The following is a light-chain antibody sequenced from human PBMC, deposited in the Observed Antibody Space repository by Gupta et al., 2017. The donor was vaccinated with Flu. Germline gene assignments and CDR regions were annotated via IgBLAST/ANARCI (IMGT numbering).Light chain of an antibody. CDR3: QQYGRF. Sequence: SPGERATLSCRASQSVSSSYLAWYQQKPGQAPRLLIYGASSRATGIPDRFSGSGSGTDFTLTISRLEPEDFAVYYCQQYGRFFGPGTKVDIK. V-gene: IGKV3-20*01. CDR1: QSVSSSY. J-gene: IGKJ3*01. CDR2: GAS.